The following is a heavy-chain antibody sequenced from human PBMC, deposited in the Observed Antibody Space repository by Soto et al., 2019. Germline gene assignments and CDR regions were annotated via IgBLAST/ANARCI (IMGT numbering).Heavy chain of an antibody. CDR2: ISYDGSNK. J-gene: IGHJ2*01. D-gene: IGHD5-18*01. CDR3: ARDRRGYSYGYHWYFDL. Sequence: QVQLVESGGGVVQPGRSLRLSCAASGFTFSSYAMHWVRQAPGKGLEWVAVISYDGSNKYYADSVKGRFTISRDNSKNMXYLQMNSLRAEDTAVYYCARDRRGYSYGYHWYFDLWGRGTLVTVSS. V-gene: IGHV3-30-3*01. CDR1: GFTFSSYA.